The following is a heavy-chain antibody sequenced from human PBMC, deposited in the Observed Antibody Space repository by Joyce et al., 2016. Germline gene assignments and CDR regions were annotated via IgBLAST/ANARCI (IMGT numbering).Heavy chain of an antibody. V-gene: IGHV3-7*03. Sequence: ATVEKYVDSVRGRFTVSRDNARTSLYLQMDSLRPDDTALYYCARDAHFGALDICGQGTRVTVSS. D-gene: IGHD3-10*01. CDR2: ATVE. J-gene: IGHJ3*02. CDR3: ARDAHFGALDI.